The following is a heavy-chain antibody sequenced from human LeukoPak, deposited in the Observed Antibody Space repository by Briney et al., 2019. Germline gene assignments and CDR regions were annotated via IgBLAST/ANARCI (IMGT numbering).Heavy chain of an antibody. CDR1: GGSISSGSYY. CDR2: IYTSGST. J-gene: IGHJ4*02. V-gene: IGHV4-61*02. Sequence: PSQTLSLTCTVSGGSISSGSYYWSWIRQPAGKGLEWIGRIYTSGSTNYNPSLKSRVTISVDTSKNQFSLKLSSVTAADTAVYYCVRKGLMLSPFDYWGQGTLVTVSS. D-gene: IGHD2-2*01. CDR3: VRKGLMLSPFDY.